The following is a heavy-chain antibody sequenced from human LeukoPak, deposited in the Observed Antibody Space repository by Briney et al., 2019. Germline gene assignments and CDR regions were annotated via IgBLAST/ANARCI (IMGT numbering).Heavy chain of an antibody. CDR1: GGSISDYY. CDR2: IYTSGNT. V-gene: IGHV4-4*07. D-gene: IGHD1-14*01. J-gene: IGHJ4*02. CDR3: AREAMIPERGLDY. Sequence: SETLSLXCTVSGGSISDYYWSWIRQPAGKGLEWIGRIYTSGNTNYNPSLKSRVTMSVDTSKNQFSLKLSSVTAADTAVYYCAREAMIPERGLDYWGQGTLVTVSS.